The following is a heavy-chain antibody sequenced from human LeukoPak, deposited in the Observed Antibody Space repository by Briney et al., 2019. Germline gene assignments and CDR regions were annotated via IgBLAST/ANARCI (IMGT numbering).Heavy chain of an antibody. CDR3: ARDGTTVPTRTFDY. CDR1: GFTFSSYS. J-gene: IGHJ4*02. CDR2: ISCRSCYI. Sequence: GVSLRLSCAASGFTFSSYSMNWVRQAPGKGLEWVSSISCRSCYIYYADSVKGRFTISRDNAKNSLYLQMNSLRAEDTAVYYCARDGTTVPTRTFDYWGQGTLVTASS. V-gene: IGHV3-21*01. D-gene: IGHD4-17*01.